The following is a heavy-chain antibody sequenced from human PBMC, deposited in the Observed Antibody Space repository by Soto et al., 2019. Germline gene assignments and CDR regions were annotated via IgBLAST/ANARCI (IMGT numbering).Heavy chain of an antibody. Sequence: GGSLRLSCAASGFTFSSYGMHWVRQAPGKGLEWVAVISYDGSNKYYADSVKGRFTISRDNSKNTLYLQMNSLRAEDTAVYYLAKDLATQYRGYDFACGYWGQGTLVTVSS. V-gene: IGHV3-30*18. CDR1: GFTFSSYG. CDR3: AKDLATQYRGYDFACGY. D-gene: IGHD5-12*01. CDR2: ISYDGSNK. J-gene: IGHJ4*02.